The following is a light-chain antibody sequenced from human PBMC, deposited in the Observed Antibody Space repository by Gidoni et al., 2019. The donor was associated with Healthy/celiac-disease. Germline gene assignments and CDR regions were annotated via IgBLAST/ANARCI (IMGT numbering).Light chain of an antibody. CDR3: QQSYSTPYT. J-gene: IGKJ2*01. CDR1: QSISSY. CDR2: AAS. Sequence: GDRVTITCRASQSISSYLNWYQQKPGKAPKLLIYAASSLQSGVPSRFSGSGSGTDFTHTISSLQPEDFATYYCQQSYSTPYTFGQGTKLEIK. V-gene: IGKV1-39*01.